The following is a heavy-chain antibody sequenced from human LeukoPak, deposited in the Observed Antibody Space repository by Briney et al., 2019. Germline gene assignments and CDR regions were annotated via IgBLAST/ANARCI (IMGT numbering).Heavy chain of an antibody. CDR3: ARDEGPYGPVDY. V-gene: IGHV4-31*03. D-gene: IGHD4-17*01. CDR1: GGSISSGGYY. CDR2: IYYSGST. Sequence: SQTLSLTCTVSGGSISSGGYYWSWIRQHPGKGLEWIGYIYYSGSTNYNPSLKSRVTISVDTSKNQFSLKLSSVTAADTAVYYCARDEGPYGPVDYWGQGTLVTVSS. J-gene: IGHJ4*02.